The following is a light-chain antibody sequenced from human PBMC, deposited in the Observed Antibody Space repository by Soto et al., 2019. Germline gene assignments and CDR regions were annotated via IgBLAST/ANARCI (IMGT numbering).Light chain of an antibody. Sequence: EIVMTQSPATLSVSPGERATLSCRASQSVSSNLAWYQQKPGQAPRVLIYAASTTATGIPDRFSGSGSGTEFTLTISSLHSEDFGVYYCQQYDNWWTFGQGTKVDIK. CDR2: AAS. J-gene: IGKJ1*01. V-gene: IGKV3-15*01. CDR1: QSVSSN. CDR3: QQYDNWWT.